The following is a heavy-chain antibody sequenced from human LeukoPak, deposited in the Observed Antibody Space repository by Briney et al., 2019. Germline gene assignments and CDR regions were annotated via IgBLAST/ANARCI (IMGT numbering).Heavy chain of an antibody. CDR2: IIPIFGTA. J-gene: IGHJ4*02. CDR3: ARDRAPYYYDSSGYSYYFDY. D-gene: IGHD3-22*01. V-gene: IGHV1-69*13. Sequence: SVKVSCKASGGTFSSYAISWVRQAPGQGLEWMGGIIPIFGTANYAQKFQGRVTITADESTSTAYMELSSLRSEDTAVYYCARDRAPYYYDSSGYSYYFDYWGQGTLVTVSS. CDR1: GGTFSSYA.